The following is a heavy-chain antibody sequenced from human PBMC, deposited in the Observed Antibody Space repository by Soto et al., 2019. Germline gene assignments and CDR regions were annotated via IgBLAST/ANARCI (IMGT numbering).Heavy chain of an antibody. J-gene: IGHJ6*02. CDR1: GFTFSSYA. CDR2: ISYDGSNK. D-gene: IGHD5-18*01. V-gene: IGHV3-30-3*01. CDR3: ARDVDTAMVTYYYYGMDV. Sequence: LRLSCAASGFTFSSYAMHWVRQAPGKGLEWVAVISYDGSNKYYADSVKGRFTISRDNSKNTLYLQMNSLRAEDTAVYYCARDVDTAMVTYYYYGMDVWGQGTTVTVYS.